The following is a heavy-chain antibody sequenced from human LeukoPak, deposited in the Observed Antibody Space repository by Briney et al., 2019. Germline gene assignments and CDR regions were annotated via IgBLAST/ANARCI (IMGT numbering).Heavy chain of an antibody. CDR2: IDPSDSYT. Sequence: GESLKISFKGSGYRFTSYWISWVRPMPGKGLAWMGRIDPSDSYTNYSPSFQGHVTISADKSISTAYLQWSSLKASDTAMYYCARPSYDILTGYPNGMDVWGKGTTVTVSS. V-gene: IGHV5-10-1*01. CDR3: ARPSYDILTGYPNGMDV. D-gene: IGHD3-9*01. CDR1: GYRFTSYW. J-gene: IGHJ6*04.